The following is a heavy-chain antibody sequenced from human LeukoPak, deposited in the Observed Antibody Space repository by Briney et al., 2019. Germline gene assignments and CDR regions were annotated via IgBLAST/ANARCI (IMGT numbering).Heavy chain of an antibody. V-gene: IGHV1-8*01. CDR3: ARETPGEIAVAANGYFDY. J-gene: IGHJ4*02. D-gene: IGHD6-19*01. CDR2: MYPNSGNT. Sequence: ASVKVSCKASGYTFTSYDINWVRQATGQGLEWMGWMYPNSGNTGYAQKFQGRVTMTRNTSISTAYMELSSLRSEDTAVYYCARETPGEIAVAANGYFDYWGQGTLVTVSS. CDR1: GYTFTSYD.